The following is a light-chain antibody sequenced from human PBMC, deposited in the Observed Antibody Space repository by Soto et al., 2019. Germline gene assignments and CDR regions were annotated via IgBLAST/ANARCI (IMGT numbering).Light chain of an antibody. Sequence: QSVLTQPPSVSAAPGQKVTISCSGSSSNIGNNYVSWYQQLPGTAPKLLIYDNNKRPSGIPDRFSGSKSGTSATLGITGLQTGDEADYYCGTWDSSLSAGLYFFGTGTKLTVL. J-gene: IGLJ1*01. CDR3: GTWDSSLSAGLYF. CDR2: DNN. CDR1: SSNIGNNY. V-gene: IGLV1-51*01.